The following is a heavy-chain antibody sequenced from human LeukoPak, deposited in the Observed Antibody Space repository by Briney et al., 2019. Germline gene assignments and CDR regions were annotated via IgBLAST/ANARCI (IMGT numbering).Heavy chain of an antibody. D-gene: IGHD5-18*01. CDR1: GGSISSGGYY. J-gene: IGHJ4*02. V-gene: IGHV4-30-2*01. CDR2: IYHSGST. Sequence: SQTLSLTCTVSGGSISSGGYYWSWIRQPPGKGLEWIGYIYHSGSTYYNPSLKSRVTISVDRPKNQFSLKLSSVTAADTAVYYCAGAVDTAINYWGQGTLVTVSS. CDR3: AGAVDTAINY.